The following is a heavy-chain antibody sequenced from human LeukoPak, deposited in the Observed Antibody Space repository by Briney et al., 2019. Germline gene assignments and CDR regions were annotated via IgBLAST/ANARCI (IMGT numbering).Heavy chain of an antibody. Sequence: GGSLRLSCAASGFIFSSYSMSWVRQSPGKGLEWVSSISSNSDYIYYADSVKGRFTISRDNAKNSLYLQMNSLRAEDTAVYYCAREARMVAATGGAFDIWGQGTMVTVSS. CDR3: AREARMVAATGGAFDI. CDR1: GFIFSSYS. V-gene: IGHV3-21*01. J-gene: IGHJ3*02. D-gene: IGHD2-15*01. CDR2: ISSNSDYI.